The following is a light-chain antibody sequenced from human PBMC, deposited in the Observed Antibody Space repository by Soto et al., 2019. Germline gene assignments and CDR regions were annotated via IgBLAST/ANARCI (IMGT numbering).Light chain of an antibody. CDR3: QQLFDSPIT. V-gene: IGKV1-9*01. CDR1: QVISTS. Sequence: GESVTITCRASQVISTSLAWYQVKPGKAPKLLIYAASTLESGVPSRFSATVSGTEFSLTITSLQPEDFATYYCQQLFDSPITFGPGTRLEIK. J-gene: IGKJ5*01. CDR2: AAS.